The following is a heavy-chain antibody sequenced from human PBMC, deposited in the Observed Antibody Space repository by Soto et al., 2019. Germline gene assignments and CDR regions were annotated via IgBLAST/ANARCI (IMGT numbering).Heavy chain of an antibody. CDR3: AIEGRCSNQFDH. V-gene: IGHV1-24*01. CDR1: GYTLTELS. J-gene: IGHJ4*01. CDR2: FDLENGET. Sequence: ASVKVSCKVSGYTLTELSIHWVRQAPGEGLEWMGGFDLENGETIYAQRFQGRVTMTEESSAATPYMELSSLRSEETAVYNCAIEGRCSNQFDHLGQGTMGTVSS. D-gene: IGHD6-13*01.